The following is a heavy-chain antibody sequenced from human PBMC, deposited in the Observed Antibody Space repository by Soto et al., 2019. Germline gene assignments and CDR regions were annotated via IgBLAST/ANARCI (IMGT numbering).Heavy chain of an antibody. J-gene: IGHJ4*02. CDR2: IYFTGST. V-gene: IGHV4-31*03. CDR3: ARDNYGSGFDY. Sequence: QVQLQESGPGLVKSSQTLSLTCTVSGGSINDNAYYWTWIRQRPGKGLEWIGYIYFTGSTYFNPSLKSRVSMSRDTSKNQFSLKLTSVTAADTAVYYCARDNYGSGFDYWGQGTLVTVSS. CDR1: GGSINDNAYY. D-gene: IGHD3-10*01.